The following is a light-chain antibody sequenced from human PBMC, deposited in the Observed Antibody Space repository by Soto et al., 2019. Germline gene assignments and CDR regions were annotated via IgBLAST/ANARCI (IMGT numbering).Light chain of an antibody. V-gene: IGKV3-20*01. J-gene: IGKJ1*01. CDR1: QSVSSSY. Sequence: EIVLTQSPGTLSLSPGERATLSCRASQSVSSSYLAWYQQKPGQAPRLLIYGASSRATGIPDRFSGSGSGTDLTITISRLEPEDFAVYYCQQYGSLWTFGQGTKVEIK. CDR3: QQYGSLWT. CDR2: GAS.